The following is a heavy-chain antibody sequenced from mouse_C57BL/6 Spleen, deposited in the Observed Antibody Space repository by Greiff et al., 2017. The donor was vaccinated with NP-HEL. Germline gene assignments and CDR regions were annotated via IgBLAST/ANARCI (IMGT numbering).Heavy chain of an antibody. J-gene: IGHJ1*03. CDR2: FYPGSGSI. CDR3: ARHDYYEYFYWYFGV. CDR1: GYTFTEYT. Sequence: QVHVKQSGAELVKPGASVKLSCKASGYTFTEYTIHWVKQRSGQGLEWIGWFYPGSGSITYNEQFKDKATLTADKSSSTVYMELSSLTSEDSAVLLCARHDYYEYFYWYFGVWGTGTTVTVSS. D-gene: IGHD2-4*01. V-gene: IGHV1-62-2*01.